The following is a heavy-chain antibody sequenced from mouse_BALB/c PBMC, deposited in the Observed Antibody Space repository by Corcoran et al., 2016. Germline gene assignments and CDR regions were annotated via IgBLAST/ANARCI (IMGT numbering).Heavy chain of an antibody. CDR3: AREPYAMDY. CDR2: INTYTGEP. Sequence: QIQLVHSGPELKKPGETVKISCKASGYTFTNYGMNWVKQAPGKGVKWMGWINTYTGEPTYADDFKGRFAFSLETSASTAYLQINNLKNEDTATYFCAREPYAMDYWGQGTSVTVSS. CDR1: GYTFTNYG. V-gene: IGHV9-3-1*01. J-gene: IGHJ4*01.